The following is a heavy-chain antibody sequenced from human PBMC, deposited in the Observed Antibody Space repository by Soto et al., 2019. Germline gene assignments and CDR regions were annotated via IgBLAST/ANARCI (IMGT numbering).Heavy chain of an antibody. CDR1: GYTFTRYG. CDR3: AMVEVYVTPTPQDV. V-gene: IGHV1-18*01. D-gene: IGHD2-15*01. CDR2: INTYNGNT. Sequence: QVQLVQSGAEVKNPGASVKVSCKASGYTFTRYGIGWARQAPGQGLEWMGWINTYNGNTNYAQNVQGRVPLTTDTSKITAYMELRSLRSNATAIYYCAMVEVYVTPTPQDVWGQGTTVIVYS. J-gene: IGHJ6*02.